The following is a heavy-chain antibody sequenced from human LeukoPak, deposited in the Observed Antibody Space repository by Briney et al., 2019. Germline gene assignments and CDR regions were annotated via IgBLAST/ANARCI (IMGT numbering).Heavy chain of an antibody. CDR1: GFTVSSNY. Sequence: GGSLRLSCAASGFTVSSNYMSWVRQAPGKGLEWVSVISGSGGSTYYADSVKGRFTISRDNSKNTLYLQMNSLRAEDTAVYYCARDIIRYAGGYWGQGTLVTVSS. D-gene: IGHD2-15*01. CDR3: ARDIIRYAGGY. CDR2: ISGSGGST. V-gene: IGHV3-66*02. J-gene: IGHJ4*02.